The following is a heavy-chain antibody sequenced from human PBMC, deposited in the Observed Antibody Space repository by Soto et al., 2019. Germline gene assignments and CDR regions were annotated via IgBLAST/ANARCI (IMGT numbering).Heavy chain of an antibody. D-gene: IGHD3-3*01. CDR2: MNPDSGNT. V-gene: IGHV1-8*01. J-gene: IGHJ4*02. CDR1: GYTFTSYD. CDR3: ARSVGGSKVHFDY. Sequence: QVQLVQSGAEVRTPGASVKVSCKASGYTFTSYDINWVRQATGQGPEWMGWMNPDSGNTGYVQKFQGRVTMTKNTAISTAYMELSSLRSEDTAVYYCARSVGGSKVHFDYWGQGTLVTVSS.